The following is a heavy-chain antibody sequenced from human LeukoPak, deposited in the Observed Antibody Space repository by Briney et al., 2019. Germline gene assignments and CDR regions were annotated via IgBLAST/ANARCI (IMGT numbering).Heavy chain of an antibody. CDR2: IYYSGST. D-gene: IGHD2-15*01. Sequence: PLETLSLTCTVSGGSISSYYWSWIRQPPGKGLEWIGYIYYSGSTNYNPSLKSRVTISVDTSKNQFSLKLSSVTAADTAVYYCARGLVAAYWGQGTLVTVSS. CDR3: ARGLVAAY. CDR1: GGSISSYY. J-gene: IGHJ4*02. V-gene: IGHV4-59*01.